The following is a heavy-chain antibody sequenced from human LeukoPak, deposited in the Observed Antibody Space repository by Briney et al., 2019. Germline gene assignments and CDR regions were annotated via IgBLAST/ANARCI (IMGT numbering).Heavy chain of an antibody. V-gene: IGHV3-53*01. CDR2: IYSGGST. CDR1: GGSISSGDYY. J-gene: IGHJ4*02. CDR3: ARAPVYSSSWYDY. Sequence: LSLTCTVSGGSISSGDYYWSWVRQAPGKGLEWVSVIYSGGSTYYADSVKGRFTISRDNSKNTLYLQMNSLRAEDTAVYYCARAPVYSSSWYDYWGQGTLVTVSS. D-gene: IGHD6-13*01.